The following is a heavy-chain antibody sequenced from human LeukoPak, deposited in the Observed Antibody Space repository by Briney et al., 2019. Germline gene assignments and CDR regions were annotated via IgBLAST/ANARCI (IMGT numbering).Heavy chain of an antibody. D-gene: IGHD3-9*01. J-gene: IGHJ4*02. V-gene: IGHV3-7*03. CDR2: IKQDGSER. Sequence: GGCLRLSCAASGFTFSGFSMSWVRQSPTKGLEWVANIKQDGSERYYVDSVKGRFTISRDNAKNSLSLQMNSLRAEDTAVYYCAKDWAYDILTGYSHYWGQGTLVTVSS. CDR1: GFTFSGFS. CDR3: AKDWAYDILTGYSHY.